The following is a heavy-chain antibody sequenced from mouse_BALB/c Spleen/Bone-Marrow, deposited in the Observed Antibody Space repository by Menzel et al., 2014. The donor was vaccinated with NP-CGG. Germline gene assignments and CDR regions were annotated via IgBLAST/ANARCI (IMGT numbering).Heavy chain of an antibody. V-gene: IGHV7-3*02. CDR2: IRNKANGYTT. CDR1: GFTFTDYY. J-gene: IGHJ1*01. CDR3: ARDRNYDIHWYFDV. D-gene: IGHD1-1*01. Sequence: VQLKESGGGLVQPGGSLRLSCATSGFTFTDYYMSWVRQPPGKALEWLGFIRNKANGYTTEYSASVKGRFTISRDNSQSSLYLQMNILRTEDSATYYCARDRNYDIHWYFDVWGAGTTVTVSS.